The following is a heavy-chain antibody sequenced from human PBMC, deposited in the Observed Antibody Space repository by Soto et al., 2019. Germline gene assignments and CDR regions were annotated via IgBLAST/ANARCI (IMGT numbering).Heavy chain of an antibody. CDR2: IYYSGST. Sequence: SETLSLTCTFSCGSISSYYWSWIRQPPGKGLEWIGYIYYSGSTNYNPSLKSRVTISVDTSKNQFSLKLSSVTAADTAVYYCARDRFIDAETGYATPDYYYYGMDVWGQGTTVTVSS. CDR3: ARDRFIDAETGYATPDYYYYGMDV. V-gene: IGHV4-59*01. D-gene: IGHD3-9*01. J-gene: IGHJ6*02. CDR1: CGSISSYY.